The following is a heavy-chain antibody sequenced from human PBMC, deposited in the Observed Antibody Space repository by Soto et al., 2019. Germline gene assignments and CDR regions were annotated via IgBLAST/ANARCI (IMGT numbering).Heavy chain of an antibody. V-gene: IGHV4-34*01. J-gene: IGHJ3*02. CDR2: INHSGST. CDR3: ARPRPRGYCSSTSCFGNAFDI. Sequence: QVQLQQWGAGLLKPSETLSLTCAVYGGSFSGYYWSWIRQPPGKGLEWIGEINHSGSTNYNPSLTSRVTTSVDTSKNQFSLKLSSVTAADTAVYYCARPRPRGYCSSTSCFGNAFDIWGQGTMVTVSS. D-gene: IGHD2-2*01. CDR1: GGSFSGYY.